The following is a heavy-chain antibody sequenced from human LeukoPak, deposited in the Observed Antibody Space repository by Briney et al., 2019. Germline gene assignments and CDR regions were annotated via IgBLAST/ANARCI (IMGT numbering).Heavy chain of an antibody. CDR2: INPNSGGT. V-gene: IGHV1-2*02. Sequence: GALVKVCCKASGYTFTGYYMHWVRQARGQGLEGMGWINPNSGGTNYAQKFQGRVTMTRDTSISTAYMDLSRLRSDDTAVYYCATTAPIRMVRGVSFDFDYWGQGTLDTVSS. D-gene: IGHD3-10*01. J-gene: IGHJ4*02. CDR3: ATTAPIRMVRGVSFDFDY. CDR1: GYTFTGYY.